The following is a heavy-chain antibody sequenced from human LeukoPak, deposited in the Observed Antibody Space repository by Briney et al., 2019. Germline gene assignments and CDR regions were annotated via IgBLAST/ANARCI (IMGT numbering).Heavy chain of an antibody. CDR1: GYTFTSYY. CDR3: ARGVKGYYGSGSYVDPVFLGDY. D-gene: IGHD3-10*01. CDR2: INPSGGST. J-gene: IGHJ4*02. Sequence: ASVKVSCKASGYTFTSYYMHWVRQAPGQGLEWMGIINPSGGSTSYAQKFQGRVTMARDTSTSTVYMELSSLRSEDTAVYYCARGVKGYYGSGSYVDPVFLGDYWGQGTLVTVSS. V-gene: IGHV1-46*01.